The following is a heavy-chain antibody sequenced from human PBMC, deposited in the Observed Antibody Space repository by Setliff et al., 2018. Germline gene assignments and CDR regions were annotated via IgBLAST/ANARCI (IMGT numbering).Heavy chain of an antibody. Sequence: SETLSLTCTVSGASIGSGSHYWSWIRQPAGRGLEWIGRIYTSGTTNYSPSLKSRVSISSDTPKNVISLKLNSVTAADTAVYFCAREYVVISFVRNTHSHYGMDVWGQGTTVTVSS. J-gene: IGHJ6*02. CDR1: GASIGSGSHY. CDR2: IYTSGTT. D-gene: IGHD2-21*01. CDR3: AREYVVISFVRNTHSHYGMDV. V-gene: IGHV4-61*02.